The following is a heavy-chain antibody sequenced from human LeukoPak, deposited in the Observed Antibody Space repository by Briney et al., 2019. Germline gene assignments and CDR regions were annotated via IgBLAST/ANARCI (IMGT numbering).Heavy chain of an antibody. D-gene: IGHD3-22*01. CDR3: ARGRYDSSGYHYGHIDY. CDR2: IRYDGSNK. V-gene: IGHV3-30*02. CDR1: GFTFSSYG. Sequence: GGSLRLSCAASGFTFSSYGMHWVRQAPGKGLEWVAFIRYDGSNKYYADSVKGRFTISRDNSKNTLYLQMNSLRAEDTAVYYCARGRYDSSGYHYGHIDYWGQGTLVTVSS. J-gene: IGHJ4*02.